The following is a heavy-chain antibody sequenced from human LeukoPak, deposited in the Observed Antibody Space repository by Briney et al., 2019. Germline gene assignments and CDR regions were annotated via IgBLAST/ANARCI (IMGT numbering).Heavy chain of an antibody. V-gene: IGHV4-39*01. D-gene: IGHD3-10*01. J-gene: IGHJ6*03. CDR2: IYYNGTT. CDR1: GGSFSSYY. CDR3: ARHKMIRGIGYYYYMDV. Sequence: SETLSLTCAVYGGSFSSYYWGWIRQPPGKGLQWIGSIYYNGTTYYNPSLKSRVIISVDTSKNQFSLTLSSVTAADAAVYYCARHKMIRGIGYYYYMDVWGKGTTVTISS.